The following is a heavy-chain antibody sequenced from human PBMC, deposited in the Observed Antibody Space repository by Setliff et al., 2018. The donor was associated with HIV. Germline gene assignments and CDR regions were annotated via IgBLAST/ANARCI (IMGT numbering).Heavy chain of an antibody. Sequence: GESLKISCAASGFTFNKAWMNWVRQAPGKGLEWVGRIKSKTDGGTTDYAAPVKGRFTISRDDSINTLYLQMNSLKTEDTAVYFCTAVGSLAGRRPELNWGRGTLVTVSS. D-gene: IGHD6-6*01. CDR1: GFTFNKAW. V-gene: IGHV3-15*07. CDR3: TAVGSLAGRRPELN. J-gene: IGHJ4*02. CDR2: IKSKTDGGTT.